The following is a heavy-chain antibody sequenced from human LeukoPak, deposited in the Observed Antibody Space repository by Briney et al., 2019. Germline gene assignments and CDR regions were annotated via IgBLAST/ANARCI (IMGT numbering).Heavy chain of an antibody. CDR3: ARGPSIQLWLPFDY. V-gene: IGHV1-69*05. J-gene: IGHJ4*02. D-gene: IGHD5-18*01. Sequence: APVKVSCKASGYTFTSYGISWVRQAPGQGLEWMGRIIPIFGTANYAQKFEGRVTITTDESTRTAYMELSSLRSEDTAVYYCARGPSIQLWLPFDYWGQGTLVTVSS. CDR1: GYTFTSYG. CDR2: IIPIFGTA.